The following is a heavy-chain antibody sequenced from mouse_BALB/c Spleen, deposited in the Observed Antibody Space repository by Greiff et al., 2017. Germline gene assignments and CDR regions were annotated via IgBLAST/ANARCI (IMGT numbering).Heavy chain of an antibody. V-gene: IGHV5-6*01. CDR2: ISSGGSYT. CDR1: GFTFSSYG. Sequence: EVQVVESGGDLVKPGGSLKLSCAASGFTFSSYGMSWVRQTPDKRLEWVATISSGGSYTYYPDSVKGRFTISRDNAKNTLYLQMSSLKSEDTAMYYCARHYGNYEGSAMDYWGQGTSVTVSS. J-gene: IGHJ4*01. CDR3: ARHYGNYEGSAMDY. D-gene: IGHD2-1*01.